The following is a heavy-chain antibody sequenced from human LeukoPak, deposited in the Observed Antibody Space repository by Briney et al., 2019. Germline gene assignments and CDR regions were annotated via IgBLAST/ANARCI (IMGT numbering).Heavy chain of an antibody. J-gene: IGHJ4*02. CDR3: ARVSSLWSFDY. V-gene: IGHV3-7*01. CDR1: GFTFSDYW. CDR2: IKQDGSEK. D-gene: IGHD3-10*01. Sequence: GGSLRLSCAASGFTFSDYWMTWVRQAPGKGLELVANIKQDGSEKYYVDSVKGRFTISRDNARDTLYLQLNSLGAEDTAVYYCARVSSLWSFDYWGQGTLVTVSS.